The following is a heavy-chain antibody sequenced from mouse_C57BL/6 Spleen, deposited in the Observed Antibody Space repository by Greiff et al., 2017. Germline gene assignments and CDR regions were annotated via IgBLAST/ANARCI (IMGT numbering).Heavy chain of an antibody. CDR1: GFSLTSSG. Sequence: VKLMESGPGLVQPSQSLSITCTVSGFSLTSSGVHWVRQSPGKGLEWLGVIWSGGSTDYNAAFISRLRLSKDTSKSQVFFKMNSLQADDTAIYYCARNWDYYGSRSSFAYWGQGTLVTVS. J-gene: IGHJ3*01. D-gene: IGHD1-1*01. V-gene: IGHV2-2*01. CDR3: ARNWDYYGSRSSFAY. CDR2: IWSGGST.